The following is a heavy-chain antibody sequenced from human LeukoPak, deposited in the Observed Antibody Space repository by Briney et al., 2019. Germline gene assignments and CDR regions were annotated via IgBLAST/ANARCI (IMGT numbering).Heavy chain of an antibody. J-gene: IGHJ4*02. CDR1: GFTFSSYA. D-gene: IGHD1-14*01. V-gene: IGHV3-23*01. CDR3: AKDRNRVGYFDY. Sequence: SGGSLRLSCAASGFTFSSYAMSWVRQAPGKGLEWVSAISGSGGSTYYADSVKGRFTISRDNSKNTLYLQMNSLRAEDTAVYYCAKDRNRVGYFDYWGQGTLVTVSS. CDR2: ISGSGGST.